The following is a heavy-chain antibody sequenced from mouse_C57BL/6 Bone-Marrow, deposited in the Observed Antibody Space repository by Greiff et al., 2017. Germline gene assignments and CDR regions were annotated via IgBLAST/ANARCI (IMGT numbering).Heavy chain of an antibody. CDR2: INPSTGGT. J-gene: IGHJ2*01. V-gene: IGHV1-42*01. CDR1: GYSFTGYY. Sequence: EVQLQQSGPELVKPGASVKISCKASGYSFTGYYMNWVKQRPEKSLEWIGEINPSTGGTTYNKKFKAKATLTVDQSSSSAYMQIKRLTSEDSAVYDCARGNHVAPGDYGGQGTTLTVSS. CDR3: ARGNHVAPGDY. D-gene: IGHD1-1*01.